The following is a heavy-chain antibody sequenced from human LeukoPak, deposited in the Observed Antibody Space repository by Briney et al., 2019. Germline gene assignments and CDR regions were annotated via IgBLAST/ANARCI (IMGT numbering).Heavy chain of an antibody. D-gene: IGHD2-2*01. V-gene: IGHV1-46*01. CDR2: INASGGST. CDR1: GYIFTSYY. J-gene: IGHJ5*02. Sequence: GASVKVSCKASGYIFTSYYMHWVRQAPGQGLEWIGIINASGGSTTYAQKFQGRVTMTRDMSTSTVYMELSSLRSEDTAMYYCAREWDIVVLPAPLNNWFDPWGQGTLVTVSS. CDR3: AREWDIVVLPAPLNNWFDP.